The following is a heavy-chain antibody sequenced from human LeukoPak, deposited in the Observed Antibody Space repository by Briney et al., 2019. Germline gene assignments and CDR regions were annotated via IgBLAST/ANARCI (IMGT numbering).Heavy chain of an antibody. CDR3: ARDSYGDYSP. J-gene: IGHJ5*02. Sequence: GGSLRLSCAASGFTFSSYSMNWVRQAPGKGLEWVSSISSSSSYIYYADSVKGRFTISGDNAKNALYLQMNSLRAEDTAVYYCARDSYGDYSPWGQGTLVTVSS. CDR2: ISSSSSYI. CDR1: GFTFSSYS. D-gene: IGHD4-17*01. V-gene: IGHV3-21*01.